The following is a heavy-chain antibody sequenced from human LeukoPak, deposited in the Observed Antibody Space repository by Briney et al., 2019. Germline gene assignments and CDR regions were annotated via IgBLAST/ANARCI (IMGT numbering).Heavy chain of an antibody. J-gene: IGHJ4*02. Sequence: KPSETLSLTCTVSGGSISSSSYYWGWIRQPPGKGLEWIGSIYYSGSTYYNPSLKSRVTISVDTSKNQFSLKLSSVTAADTAVYYCALTYYYDSSGYYYDYWGQGTLVTVSS. V-gene: IGHV4-39*01. CDR1: GGSISSSSYY. CDR2: IYYSGST. CDR3: ALTYYYDSSGYYYDY. D-gene: IGHD3-22*01.